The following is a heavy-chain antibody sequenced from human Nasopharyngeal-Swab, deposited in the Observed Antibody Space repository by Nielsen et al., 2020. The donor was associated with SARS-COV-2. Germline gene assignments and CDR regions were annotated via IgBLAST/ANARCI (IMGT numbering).Heavy chain of an antibody. D-gene: IGHD4/OR15-4a*01. V-gene: IGHV4-39*07. Sequence: SETLSLTCTVSGGSISSSGYYWGWIRQPPGKGLEWIGSIYYSGSTYYNPSLKSRVTISVDTSKNQFSLKLGSVTAADTAVYYCARGGAVPTAWYFDLWGRGTLVTVSS. CDR1: GGSISSSGYY. J-gene: IGHJ2*01. CDR2: IYYSGST. CDR3: ARGGAVPTAWYFDL.